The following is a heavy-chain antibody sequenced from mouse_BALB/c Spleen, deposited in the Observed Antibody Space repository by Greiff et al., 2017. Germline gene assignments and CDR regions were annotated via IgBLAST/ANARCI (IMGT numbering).Heavy chain of an antibody. CDR2: IRNKAIGYTT. CDR3: ARDICYSYGMDY. D-gene: IGHD1-1*01. V-gene: IGHV7-3*02. Sequence: EVHLVESGGGLVQPGGSLRLSCATSGFTFTDYCMSWVRQPPGKALEWLGFIRNKAIGYTTEYSASVKGRFTISRDNSQSILYLQMNTLRAEDSATYYCARDICYSYGMDYWGQGTPVTVSS. CDR1: GFTFTDYC. J-gene: IGHJ4*01.